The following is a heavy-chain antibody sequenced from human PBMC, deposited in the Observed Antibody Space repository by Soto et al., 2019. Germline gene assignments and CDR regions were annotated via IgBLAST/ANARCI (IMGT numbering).Heavy chain of an antibody. Sequence: PGGSLRLSCAASGFTFSNAWMSWVRQAPGKGLEWVANIKQDGSEKYYVDSVKGRFTISRDNAKNSLYLQMNSLRAEDTAVYYCARSLNFGQQLVLVGYDYWGQGTLVTVSS. V-gene: IGHV3-7*01. D-gene: IGHD6-13*01. CDR1: GFTFSNAW. CDR3: ARSLNFGQQLVLVGYDY. J-gene: IGHJ4*02. CDR2: IKQDGSEK.